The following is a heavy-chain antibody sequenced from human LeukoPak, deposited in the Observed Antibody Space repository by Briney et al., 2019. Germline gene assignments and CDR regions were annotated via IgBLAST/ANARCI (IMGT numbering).Heavy chain of an antibody. Sequence: PGGSLRLSCAASGFTFSTYGMHWVRQAPGKGLEWVALISYDGSKKYYADSVKGRFTISRDNSKNTLYLQMNSLRAEDTAVYYSAKILPDTVTADYWGQGTLVTVSS. D-gene: IGHD4-11*01. CDR3: AKILPDTVTADY. CDR1: GFTFSTYG. J-gene: IGHJ4*02. V-gene: IGHV3-30*18. CDR2: ISYDGSKK.